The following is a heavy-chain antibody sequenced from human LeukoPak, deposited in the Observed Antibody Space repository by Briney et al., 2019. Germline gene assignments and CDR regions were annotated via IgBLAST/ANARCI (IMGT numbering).Heavy chain of an antibody. Sequence: PSETLSLTCAVSGYSISSGYYWGWIRQPPGKGLEWIGSIYHSGSTYYNPSLKSRVTISVDTSKNQLSLKLSSVTAADTAVYYCARIISSTVRWFDPWGQGTLVTVSS. D-gene: IGHD4-11*01. CDR3: ARIISSTVRWFDP. J-gene: IGHJ5*02. V-gene: IGHV4-38-2*01. CDR1: GYSISSGYY. CDR2: IYHSGST.